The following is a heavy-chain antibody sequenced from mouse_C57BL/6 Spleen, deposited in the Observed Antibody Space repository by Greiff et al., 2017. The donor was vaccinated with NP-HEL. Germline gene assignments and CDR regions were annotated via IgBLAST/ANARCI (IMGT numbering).Heavy chain of an antibody. CDR1: GFNIKNTY. V-gene: IGHV14-3*01. CDR2: IDPANGNT. Sequence: EVQLKESVAELVRPGASVKLSCTASGFNIKNTYMHWVKQRPEQGLEWIGRIDPANGNTKYAPKFQGKATITADTSSNTAYLQLSSLTSEDTAIYYCAFYYYGSSPWFAYWGQGTLVTVSA. D-gene: IGHD1-1*01. J-gene: IGHJ3*01. CDR3: AFYYYGSSPWFAY.